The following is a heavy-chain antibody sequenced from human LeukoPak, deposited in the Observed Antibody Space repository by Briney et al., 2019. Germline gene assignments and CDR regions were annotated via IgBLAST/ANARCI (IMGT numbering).Heavy chain of an antibody. Sequence: PSETLPLTCAVSGDSMTSSGYYWGWIRQPPGKGLEWIGSIFYSGSTYYNPSLKSRVTISVDTSKNQFSLNLSSVTAADTALYYCAKSTSSRWGLWYHYMDVWGKGSTVTVSS. CDR3: AKSTSSRWGLWYHYMDV. D-gene: IGHD2-21*02. J-gene: IGHJ6*03. V-gene: IGHV4-39*07. CDR2: IFYSGST. CDR1: GDSMTSSGYY.